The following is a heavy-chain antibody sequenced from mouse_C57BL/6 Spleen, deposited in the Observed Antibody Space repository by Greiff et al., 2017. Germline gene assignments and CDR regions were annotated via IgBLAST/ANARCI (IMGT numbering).Heavy chain of an antibody. V-gene: IGHV1-4*01. J-gene: IGHJ1*03. Sequence: QVQLQQSGAELARPGASVKMSCKASGYTITSYTMHWVKQRPGQGLEWIGYINPSSGYTKYNQKFKDKATLTADKSSSTAYMQLSSLTSEDYEVYDCERGLNWDAWYFDVWGTGTTVTVSS. CDR2: INPSSGYT. CDR3: ERGLNWDAWYFDV. D-gene: IGHD4-1*01. CDR1: GYTITSYT.